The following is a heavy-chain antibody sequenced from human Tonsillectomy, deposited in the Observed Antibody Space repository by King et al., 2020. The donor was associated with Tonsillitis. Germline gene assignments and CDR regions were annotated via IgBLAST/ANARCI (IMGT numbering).Heavy chain of an antibody. CDR2: ISTSSSI. CDR1: GFTFSSYS. Sequence: QLVQSGGGMVQPGGSMRLSCATSGFTFSSYSMNWVRQAPGKGPEWVSYISTSSSIYYADSVKGRFTISRDNAQNSLYLQMNSLRAEDTAEYYCASYKGIAVAGTKHCYVDYWVRGALVTVSS. V-gene: IGHV3-48*01. D-gene: IGHD6-19*01. CDR3: ASYKGIAVAGTKHCYVDY. J-gene: IGHJ4*02.